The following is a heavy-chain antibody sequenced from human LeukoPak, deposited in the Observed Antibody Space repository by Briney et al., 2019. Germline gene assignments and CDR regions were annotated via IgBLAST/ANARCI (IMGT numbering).Heavy chain of an antibody. CDR3: ARGQGTVTTH. Sequence: SETLSLTCAVYGGSFSGYYWSWIRQPPGKGLEWIGEINHSGSANYNPSLKSRVTISLDTSKNQFSLKLSSVTAADTAVYYCARGQGTVTTHWGQGTLVTVS. J-gene: IGHJ4*02. CDR2: INHSGSA. CDR1: GGSFSGYY. D-gene: IGHD4-17*01. V-gene: IGHV4-34*01.